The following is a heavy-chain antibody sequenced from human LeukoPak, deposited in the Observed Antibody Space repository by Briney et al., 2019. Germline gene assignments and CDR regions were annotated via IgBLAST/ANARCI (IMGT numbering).Heavy chain of an antibody. V-gene: IGHV3-23*01. D-gene: IGHD3-16*01. CDR1: GFTLSSYA. J-gene: IGHJ3*01. CDR2: ISGGGTST. CDR3: ARDRDDYVWGSYLGAFDV. Sequence: GGSLRLSCAASGFTLSSYAMTWVRQAPGKGLEWVSVISGGGTSTYYADSVKGRFTISRDNFKNTLYLQMHSLRAEDTAVFYCARDRDDYVWGSYLGAFDVWGHGTTVTVSS.